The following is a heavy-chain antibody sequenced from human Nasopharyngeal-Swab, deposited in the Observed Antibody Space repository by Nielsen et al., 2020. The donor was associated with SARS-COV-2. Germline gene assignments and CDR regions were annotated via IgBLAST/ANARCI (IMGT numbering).Heavy chain of an antibody. Sequence: GESLKISCAASGFTFSDHYMSWIRQPPGRGLEWISYIGNTGGGIKYADSVKGRFTISRNNAKNSLYLQMNSLRAEDTAVYYCARGQESYSSSWLNWYFDLWGRGTLVTVSS. V-gene: IGHV3-11*04. J-gene: IGHJ2*01. CDR1: GFTFSDHY. CDR3: ARGQESYSSSWLNWYFDL. D-gene: IGHD6-13*01. CDR2: IGNTGGGI.